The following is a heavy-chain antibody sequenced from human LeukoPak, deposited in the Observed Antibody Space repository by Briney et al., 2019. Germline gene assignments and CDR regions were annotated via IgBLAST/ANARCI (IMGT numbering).Heavy chain of an antibody. J-gene: IGHJ4*02. Sequence: GGSLRLSCAASGFSFSGHWMHWARQLPGKGLVWVSRISPTGSTTSYADSVKGRFTISRDNSKDTLFLQMHSLRPGDTAVYYCVREDTPATANYWGQGTLVTISS. CDR3: VREDTPATANY. CDR2: ISPTGSTT. V-gene: IGHV3-74*01. D-gene: IGHD2-21*02. CDR1: GFSFSGHW.